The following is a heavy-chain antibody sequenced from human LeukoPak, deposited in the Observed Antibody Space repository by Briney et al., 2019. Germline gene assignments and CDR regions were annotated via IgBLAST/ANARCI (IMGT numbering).Heavy chain of an antibody. J-gene: IGHJ4*02. V-gene: IGHV3-21*01. CDR1: GFTFSSYS. CDR2: ISSSSSYI. CDR3: AREIAVAGSYYFDY. D-gene: IGHD6-19*01. Sequence: GGCLRLSCAASGFTFSSYSMNWVRQAPGKGLEWVSSISSSSSYIYYADSVKGRFTISRDNAKNSLYLQMNSLRAEDTAVYYCAREIAVAGSYYFDYWGQGTLVTVSS.